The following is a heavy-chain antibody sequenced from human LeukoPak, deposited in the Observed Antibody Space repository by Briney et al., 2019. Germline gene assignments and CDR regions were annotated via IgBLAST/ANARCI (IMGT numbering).Heavy chain of an antibody. V-gene: IGHV3-23*01. J-gene: IGHJ4*02. Sequence: QPGGSLRLSCTASGLIFRNYAMTWVRQAPRKGLEWVSTISGDGTETFYADSVKGRFTISRDNSKNTHYLQMSSLRAEDTGIYYCAKGGHYSFFDYWDQGTLVTVSS. D-gene: IGHD4-11*01. CDR1: GLIFRNYA. CDR3: AKGGHYSFFDY. CDR2: ISGDGTET.